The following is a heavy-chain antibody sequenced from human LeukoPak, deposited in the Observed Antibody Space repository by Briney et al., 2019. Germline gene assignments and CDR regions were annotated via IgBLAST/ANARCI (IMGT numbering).Heavy chain of an antibody. D-gene: IGHD3-9*01. Sequence: PGRSLRLSCAASGFTFYTYAMHWVRQAPGKVLGWVAVISYDGSNKYYADSVKGRFTISRDNSKNTAYLQMNSLKSEDTAVYYCTRLAGDEYFDISRVPDWGQGTLVTVSS. CDR2: ISYDGSNK. J-gene: IGHJ4*02. V-gene: IGHV3-30*04. CDR3: TRLAGDEYFDISRVPD. CDR1: GFTFYTYA.